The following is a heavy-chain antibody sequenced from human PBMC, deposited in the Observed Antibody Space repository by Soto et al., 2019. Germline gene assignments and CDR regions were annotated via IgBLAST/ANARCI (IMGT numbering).Heavy chain of an antibody. Sequence: QVQMQESGPGLVKPSETLSLTCTVSGDSVRNQYWSWIRRPPGRGLEWIGYIYRSGSTKYNPSLTSRPNISVDTSKNQFSLKLSSVTAADTAVYYCARTLDYGHMDVWGKGTTVTVSS. D-gene: IGHD3-16*01. CDR3: ARTLDYGHMDV. CDR2: IYRSGST. J-gene: IGHJ6*03. CDR1: GDSVRNQY. V-gene: IGHV4-4*09.